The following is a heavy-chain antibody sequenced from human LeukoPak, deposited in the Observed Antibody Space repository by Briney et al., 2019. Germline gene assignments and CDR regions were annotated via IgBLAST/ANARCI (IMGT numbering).Heavy chain of an antibody. CDR3: ARVSYLRPSDYMDV. J-gene: IGHJ6*03. CDR1: GYTFSIYG. D-gene: IGHD1-26*01. Sequence: ASVKVSCKSSGYTFSIYGFTWVRHAPGQGLGWMGWISAYNGKTLYAEKFQGRVTMTTDTATSTVYMELRSLRSDDTAVYYCARVSYLRPSDYMDVWGKGTTVTVSS. V-gene: IGHV1-18*01. CDR2: ISAYNGKT.